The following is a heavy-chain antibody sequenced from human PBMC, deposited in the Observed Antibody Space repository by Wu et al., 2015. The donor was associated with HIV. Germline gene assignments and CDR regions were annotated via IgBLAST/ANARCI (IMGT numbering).Heavy chain of an antibody. CDR2: INHTGNT. D-gene: IGHD6-13*01. J-gene: IGHJ6*03. CDR3: ARDVAAAGTEFLVHYYYYYMDV. CDR1: GGSFSGYY. V-gene: IGHV4-34*01. Sequence: EQLQQWGAGLLKPSETLSLTCAVYGGSFSGYYWTWIRQSPGKGLEWIGEINHTGNTNYNPSLKSRVTMSVDTSKNQFSLKVTSLTAADTAVYFCARDVAAAGTEFLVHYYYYYMDVWGKGTTVTVSS.